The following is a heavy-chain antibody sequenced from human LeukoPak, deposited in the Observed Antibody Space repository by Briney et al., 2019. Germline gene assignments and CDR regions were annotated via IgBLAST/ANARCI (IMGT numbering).Heavy chain of an antibody. CDR2: IYPGDSDT. CDR3: ARHAGSSSYYYYVDV. Sequence: GESLKISCKGSGYSFTSYWIGWVRQMPGKGLEWMGIIYPGDSDTRYSPSFQGQVTISADKSISTAYLQWSSLKASDTAMYYCARHAGSSSYYYYVDVWGKGTTITVSS. V-gene: IGHV5-51*01. CDR1: GYSFTSYW. J-gene: IGHJ6*03. D-gene: IGHD6-6*01.